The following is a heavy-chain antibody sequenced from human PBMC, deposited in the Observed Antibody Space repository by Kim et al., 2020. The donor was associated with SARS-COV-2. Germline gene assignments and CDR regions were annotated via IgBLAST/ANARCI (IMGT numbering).Heavy chain of an antibody. D-gene: IGHD3-3*01. CDR2: IYYSGST. J-gene: IGHJ5*02. CDR3: AGRITIFGVVNGWFDP. CDR1: GGSISSYY. V-gene: IGHV4-59*13. Sequence: SETLSLTCTVSGGSISSYYWSWIRQPPGKGLEWIGYIYYSGSTSYNPSLKSRVTISVDTSKNQFSLKLSSVTAADTAVYYCAGRITIFGVVNGWFDPWGQGTLVTVSS.